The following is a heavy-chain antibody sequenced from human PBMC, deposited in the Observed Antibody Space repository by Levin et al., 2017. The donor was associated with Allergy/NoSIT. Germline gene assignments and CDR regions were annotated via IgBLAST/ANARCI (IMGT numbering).Heavy chain of an antibody. V-gene: IGHV5-51*01. Sequence: GGSLRLSCKGSGYSFTSYWIGWVRQMPGKGLEWMGIIYPGDSDTRYSPSFQGQVTISADKSISTAYLQWSSLKASDTAMYYCARIGYSSSWYRTFDYYYGMDVWGQGTTVTVSS. D-gene: IGHD6-13*01. J-gene: IGHJ6*02. CDR1: GYSFTSYW. CDR3: ARIGYSSSWYRTFDYYYGMDV. CDR2: IYPGDSDT.